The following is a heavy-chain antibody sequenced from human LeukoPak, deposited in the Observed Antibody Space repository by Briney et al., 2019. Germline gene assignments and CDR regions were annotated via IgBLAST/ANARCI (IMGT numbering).Heavy chain of an antibody. CDR1: GGSISSYY. CDR3: ARDGYNSGHYFYYLDV. V-gene: IGHV4-4*07. D-gene: IGHD5-24*01. CDR2: IYTGGTT. Sequence: SETLSLTCTVSGGSISSYYWSWIRQPAGKGLEWIGRIYTGGTTNYNPSLMSRVTISIDTSKNQFSLNLRSVTAADTAVYYCARDGYNSGHYFYYLDVWGKGTTVTVSS. J-gene: IGHJ6*03.